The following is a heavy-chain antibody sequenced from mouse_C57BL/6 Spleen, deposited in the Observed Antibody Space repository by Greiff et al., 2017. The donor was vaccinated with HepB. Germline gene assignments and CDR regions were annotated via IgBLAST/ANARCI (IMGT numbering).Heavy chain of an antibody. CDR1: GYTFTSYG. D-gene: IGHD1-1*01. CDR3: ARSAITTVVAPAMDY. CDR2: IYPRSGNT. Sequence: QVQLQQSGAELARPGASVKLSCKASGYTFTSYGISWVKQRTGQGLEWIGEIYPRSGNTYYNEKFKGKATLTADKSSSTAYMELRSLTSEDSAVYFCARSAITTVVAPAMDYWGQGTSVTVSS. V-gene: IGHV1-81*01. J-gene: IGHJ4*01.